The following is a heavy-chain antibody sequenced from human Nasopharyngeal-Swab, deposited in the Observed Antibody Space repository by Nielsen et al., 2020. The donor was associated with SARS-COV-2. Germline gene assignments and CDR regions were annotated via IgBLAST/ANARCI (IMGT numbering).Heavy chain of an antibody. Sequence: PETLSLTCAVYGGSFSGYYWSWIRQPPGKGLEWIGEINHSGSTNYNPSLKSRVTISVDTSKNQFSLKLSSVTAADTAVYYCARMRTALLWYGNWGQGTLVTVPS. D-gene: IGHD2-2*01. J-gene: IGHJ4*02. CDR1: GGSFSGYY. CDR3: ARMRTALLWYGN. CDR2: INHSGST. V-gene: IGHV4-34*01.